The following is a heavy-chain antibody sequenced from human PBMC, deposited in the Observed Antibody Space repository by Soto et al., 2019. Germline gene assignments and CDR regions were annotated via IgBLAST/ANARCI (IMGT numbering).Heavy chain of an antibody. D-gene: IGHD6-13*01. CDR3: ATPGIAAAGADAFDI. J-gene: IGHJ3*02. V-gene: IGHV1-24*01. CDR1: GYTLTELS. Sequence: ASVKVSCTVSGYTLTELSMHWVRQAPGKGLEWMGGFDPEDGETIYAQKFQGRVTMTEDTSTDTAYMELSSLRSEDTAVYYCATPGIAAAGADAFDIWGQGTMVTVSS. CDR2: FDPEDGET.